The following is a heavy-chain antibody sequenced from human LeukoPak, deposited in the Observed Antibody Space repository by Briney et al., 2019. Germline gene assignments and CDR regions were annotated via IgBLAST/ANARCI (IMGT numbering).Heavy chain of an antibody. V-gene: IGHV1-69-2*01. D-gene: IGHD3-3*01. Sequence: GATVKISCKASGYIFTDYEMHWVQQAPGEGLVWMGRVDHDNGEAVYAQKFQGRVTMTADTSTDTVYMELGRLTTEDTAVYFCATDPPRGDYEFWSSYSPLYYWGQGTLVTVSS. J-gene: IGHJ4*02. CDR3: ATDPPRGDYEFWSSYSPLYY. CDR2: VDHDNGEA. CDR1: GYIFTDYE.